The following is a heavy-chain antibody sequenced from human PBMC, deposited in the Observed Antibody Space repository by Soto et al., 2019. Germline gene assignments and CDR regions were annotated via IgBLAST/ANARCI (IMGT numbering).Heavy chain of an antibody. J-gene: IGHJ3*02. CDR3: ATEPSYGDYASDAFDI. V-gene: IGHV3-21*01. Sequence: GGSLRLSCAASGFTFSSYSMNWVRQAPGKGLEWVSSISSSSSYIYYADSVKGRFTISRDNAKNSLYLQMNSLRAEDTAVYYCATEPSYGDYASDAFDIWGQGTMVTVSS. CDR1: GFTFSSYS. D-gene: IGHD4-17*01. CDR2: ISSSSSYI.